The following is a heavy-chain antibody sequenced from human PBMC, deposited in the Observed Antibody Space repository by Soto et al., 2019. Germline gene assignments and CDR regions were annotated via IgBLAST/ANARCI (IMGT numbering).Heavy chain of an antibody. V-gene: IGHV1-8*01. CDR3: ARQVVYSYYYYYMDV. CDR1: GYTFTSYY. D-gene: IGHD2-15*01. Sequence: ASVKVSCKASGYTFTSYYINWVRQATGQGLEWMGWMNPNSGNTGYAQKFQGRVTMTRNTSISTAYMELSSLRSEDTAVYYCARQVVYSYYYYYMDVWGKGTTVTVSS. J-gene: IGHJ6*03. CDR2: MNPNSGNT.